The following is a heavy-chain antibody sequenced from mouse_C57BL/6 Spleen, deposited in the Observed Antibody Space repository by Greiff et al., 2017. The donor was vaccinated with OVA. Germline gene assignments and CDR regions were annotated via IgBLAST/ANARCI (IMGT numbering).Heavy chain of an antibody. Sequence: EVQLQQSGPELVKPGASVKISCKASGYTFTDYYMNWVKQSHGKSLEWIGDINPNNGGTSYNQKFKGKATLTVDKSSSTAYMELRSLTSEDSAVYYCASQGWDVRGAMDYWGQGTSVTVSS. CDR3: ASQGWDVRGAMDY. J-gene: IGHJ4*01. CDR1: GYTFTDYY. D-gene: IGHD4-1*01. V-gene: IGHV1-26*01. CDR2: INPNNGGT.